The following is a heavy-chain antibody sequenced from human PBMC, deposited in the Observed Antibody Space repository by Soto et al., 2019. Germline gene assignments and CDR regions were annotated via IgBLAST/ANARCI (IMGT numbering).Heavy chain of an antibody. CDR3: AKATVTGGYYYYGMDV. V-gene: IGHV3-23*01. J-gene: IGHJ6*02. CDR1: GFTFSSYA. CDR2: ISGSGGST. Sequence: EVQLLESGGGLVQPGGSLRLSCAASGFTFSSYAMSWVRQAPGKGLEWVSAISGSGGSTYYADSVKGRFTISRDNPKNPLYQQMNSLRAEDTAVYYCAKATVTGGYYYYGMDVWGQGTTVTVSS. D-gene: IGHD4-17*01.